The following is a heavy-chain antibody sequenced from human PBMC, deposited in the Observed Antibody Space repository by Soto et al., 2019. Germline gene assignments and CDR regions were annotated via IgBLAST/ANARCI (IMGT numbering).Heavy chain of an antibody. Sequence: EVQLVESGGGLVKPGGSLRLSCAASGFAFNTAWMTWVRQAPGKGLECIGRIKSNTDGGTTDYIAPVKGRFTISRDDSEHTLYLQMNSLKTDDTAVYYCTTGGGDYEGGHYYYIDVWGKGTTVTVSS. CDR3: TTGGGDYEGGHYYYIDV. D-gene: IGHD4-17*01. CDR2: IKSNTDGGTT. CDR1: GFAFNTAW. J-gene: IGHJ6*03. V-gene: IGHV3-15*01.